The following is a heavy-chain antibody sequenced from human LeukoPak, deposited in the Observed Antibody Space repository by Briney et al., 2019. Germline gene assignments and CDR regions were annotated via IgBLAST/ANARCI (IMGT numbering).Heavy chain of an antibody. CDR2: IYYSGST. D-gene: IGHD6-13*01. CDR3: ARGVFGSSSWYVGWFDP. J-gene: IGHJ5*02. Sequence: SDTLSLTCAVSGYSFSSSNWWGWIRQPPGKGLEWIGYIYYSGSTYYNPSLKSRVTMSVDTSKNQFSLKLSSVTAVDTAVYYCARGVFGSSSWYVGWFDPWGQGTLVTVSS. V-gene: IGHV4-28*03. CDR1: GYSFSSSNW.